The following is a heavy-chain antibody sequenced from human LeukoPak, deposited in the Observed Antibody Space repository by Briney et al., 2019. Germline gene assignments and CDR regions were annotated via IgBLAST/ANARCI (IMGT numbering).Heavy chain of an antibody. D-gene: IGHD6-19*01. J-gene: IGHJ4*02. V-gene: IGHV3-7*01. CDR1: GVSFSSYW. CDR2: IQSDGSVQ. CDR3: ARIPRGSGWSFLDF. Sequence: PGGSLRLSCAASGVSFSSYWMSWVRQAPGKGLERVANIQSDGSVQQYVDSVKGRLTISRDNAKNSLYLQMNSLGAEDTAVYYCARIPRGSGWSFLDFWGQGTLVTVTS.